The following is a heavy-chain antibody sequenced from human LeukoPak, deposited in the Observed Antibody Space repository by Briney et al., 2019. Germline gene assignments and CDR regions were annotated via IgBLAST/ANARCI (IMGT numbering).Heavy chain of an antibody. CDR1: GGSISSGGYS. D-gene: IGHD5-24*01. Sequence: PSETLSLTCAVSGGSISSGGYSWSWIRQPPGKGLEWIGYIYYSGSTNYNPSLKSRVTISVNTSKNQFSLKLSSVAAADTAVYYCARVRPGDGFDFDYWGQGTLVTVSS. CDR3: ARVRPGDGFDFDY. J-gene: IGHJ4*02. CDR2: IYYSGST. V-gene: IGHV4-61*08.